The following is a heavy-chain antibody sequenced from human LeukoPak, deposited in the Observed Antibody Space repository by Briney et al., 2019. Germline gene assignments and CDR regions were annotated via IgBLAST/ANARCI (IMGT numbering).Heavy chain of an antibody. CDR1: GFTFSSYA. J-gene: IGHJ6*02. D-gene: IGHD2-2*01. V-gene: IGHV3-64*01. CDR2: SNGGIT. Sequence: GGSLRLSCAASGFTFSSYAMHWVRQAPGKGLEYVSASNGGITYYANSVEGRFTISRDNSENTLYLQMGSPRAEDMAVYYCARDQLLLSYYYGMDVWGQGTTVTVSS. CDR3: ARDQLLLSYYYGMDV.